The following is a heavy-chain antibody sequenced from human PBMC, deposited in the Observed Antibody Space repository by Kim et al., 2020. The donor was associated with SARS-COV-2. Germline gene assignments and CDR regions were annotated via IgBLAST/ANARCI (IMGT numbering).Heavy chain of an antibody. V-gene: IGHV3-23*01. CDR1: GFTFSSYA. D-gene: IGHD6-13*01. CDR3: AKGVWGYNWFDP. CDR2: ISGSGGST. Sequence: GGSLRLSCAASGFTFSSYAMSWVRQAPGKGLEWVSAISGSGGSTYYADSVKGRFTISRDNSKKTLYLQMNSLRAEDTAVYYCAKGVWGYNWFDPWGQGTLVTVSS. J-gene: IGHJ5*02.